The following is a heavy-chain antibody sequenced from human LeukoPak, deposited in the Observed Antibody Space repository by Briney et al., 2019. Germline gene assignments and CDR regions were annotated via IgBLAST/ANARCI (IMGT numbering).Heavy chain of an antibody. CDR3: ARVSRAGGWFDP. CDR1: GGSISSYY. V-gene: IGHV4-59*01. Sequence: SETLSLTCTVSGGSISSYYWSWIRQPPGKGLEWIGYIYYSGSTNYNPSLKSRVTISVDTSKNQFSLKLSSVTAADTAVYYCARVSRAGGWFDPWGQGTLVTVSS. J-gene: IGHJ5*02. D-gene: IGHD6-13*01. CDR2: IYYSGST.